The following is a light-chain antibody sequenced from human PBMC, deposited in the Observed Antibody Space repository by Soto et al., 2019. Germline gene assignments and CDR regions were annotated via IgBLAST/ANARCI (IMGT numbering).Light chain of an antibody. CDR1: SSDVGSYNL. Sequence: QSALTQPASVSGSPGQSITISCTGTSSDVGSYNLVSWYQQHPGKAPKLMIYEVSKRPSGVSNRFSGSKSGNTASLTISGLQAEDEADYYCCSYAGSSICFFVFGTGTKLTVL. CDR2: EVS. J-gene: IGLJ1*01. V-gene: IGLV2-23*02. CDR3: CSYAGSSICFFV.